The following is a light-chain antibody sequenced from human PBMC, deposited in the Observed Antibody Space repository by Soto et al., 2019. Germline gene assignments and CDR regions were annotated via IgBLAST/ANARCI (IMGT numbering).Light chain of an antibody. V-gene: IGKV3-11*01. CDR3: QQRSNWPQIT. CDR2: DVS. J-gene: IGKJ5*01. CDR1: QSITSY. Sequence: EIVLTQSPATLSLSPGEGATLSCRARQSITSYLAWYQQKPGQAPRLLIYDVSNRASGIPARFSGSGSGTDFTLTISSLEPEDFAVYYCQQRSNWPQITFGQGTRLEVK.